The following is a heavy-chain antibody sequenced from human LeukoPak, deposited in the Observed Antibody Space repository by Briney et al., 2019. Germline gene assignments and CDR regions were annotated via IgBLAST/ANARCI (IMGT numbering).Heavy chain of an antibody. D-gene: IGHD3-16*01. Sequence: GESLKISCEASGYSFVTYWIGWVRQMPGKGLEWLGSTNPGDSDTGYSPSFQGHVTISADKSITTAYMQWSSLGASDTAMYYCARGGLRPAYHFDYWGPGTLVIVSS. V-gene: IGHV5-51*01. J-gene: IGHJ4*02. CDR2: TNPGDSDT. CDR3: ARGGLRPAYHFDY. CDR1: GYSFVTYW.